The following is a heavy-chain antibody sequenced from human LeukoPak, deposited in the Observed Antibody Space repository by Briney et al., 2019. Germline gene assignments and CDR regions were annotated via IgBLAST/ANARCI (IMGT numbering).Heavy chain of an antibody. CDR2: ISYDGSNK. CDR1: GFTFSSYG. D-gene: IGHD3-22*01. Sequence: GGSLRLSCAASGFTFSSYGMHWVRQAPGKGLEWVAVISYDGSNKYYADSVKGRFTISRDNSKNTLYLQMNSLRAEDTAVYYCARAAGSYYYDSSGDSFAGCWGQGTLVTVSS. J-gene: IGHJ4*02. V-gene: IGHV3-30*03. CDR3: ARAAGSYYYDSSGDSFAGC.